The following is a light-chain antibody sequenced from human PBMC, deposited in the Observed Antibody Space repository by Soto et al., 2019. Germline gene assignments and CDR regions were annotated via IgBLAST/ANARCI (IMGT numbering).Light chain of an antibody. Sequence: QSVLTQPPSASGAPGQRVTISCSGSRSNIGSQVVQWSQHLPGTAPKLLIQNNSERPSGVPDRFSGSKSGTSASLAISGLQSEDEGDYYCATWDDSLDGPVFGGGTKVTVL. CDR2: NNS. CDR1: RSNIGSQV. CDR3: ATWDDSLDGPV. V-gene: IGLV1-44*01. J-gene: IGLJ2*01.